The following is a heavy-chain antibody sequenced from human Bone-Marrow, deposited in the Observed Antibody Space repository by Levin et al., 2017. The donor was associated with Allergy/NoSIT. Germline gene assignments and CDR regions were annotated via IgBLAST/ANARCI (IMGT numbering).Heavy chain of an antibody. J-gene: IGHJ4*02. CDR2: IYYSGST. CDR3: ARTYNWNYRYFDY. D-gene: IGHD1-7*01. CDR1: SGSIGSYF. V-gene: IGHV4-59*01. Sequence: PSETLSLTCNVSSGSIGSYFWSWIRQPPGKGLEWIGYIYYSGSTNYNPSLKSRVTISVDTSKNQFSLNLTSVTAADTAVYYCARTYNWNYRYFDYWGQGTLVTVSS.